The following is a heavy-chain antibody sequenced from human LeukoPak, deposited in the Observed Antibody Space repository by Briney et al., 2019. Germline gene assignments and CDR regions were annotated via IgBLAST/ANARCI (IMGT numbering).Heavy chain of an antibody. CDR2: IIPIFGTA. V-gene: IGHV1-69*01. Sequence: SVKVSCKASGGTFSSHAISWVRQAPGQGLEWMGGIIPIFGTANYAQKFQGRVTITADESTSTAYMELSSLRSEDTAVYYCAREGEYCSSTSCYGPNWFDPWGQGTLVTVSS. D-gene: IGHD2-2*01. J-gene: IGHJ5*02. CDR3: AREGEYCSSTSCYGPNWFDP. CDR1: GGTFSSHA.